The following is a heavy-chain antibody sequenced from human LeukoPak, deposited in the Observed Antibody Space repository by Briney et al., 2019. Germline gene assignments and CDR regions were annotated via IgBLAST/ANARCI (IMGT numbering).Heavy chain of an antibody. D-gene: IGHD2-2*02. Sequence: SQTLSLTCIVSGGSISSGNYYWSWIRQPPGKGLEWIGYIYHSGNTYYNPSLKSRVTISVDTSKNQFSLKLSSVTAADTAVYYCARLRYCSSTSCYTGAFDIWGQGTMVTVSS. CDR1: GGSISSGNYY. CDR3: ARLRYCSSTSCYTGAFDI. J-gene: IGHJ3*02. V-gene: IGHV4-30-2*01. CDR2: IYHSGNT.